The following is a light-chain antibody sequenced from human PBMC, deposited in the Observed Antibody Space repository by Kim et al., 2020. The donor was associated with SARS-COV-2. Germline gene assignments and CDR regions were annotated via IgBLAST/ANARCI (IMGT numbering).Light chain of an antibody. Sequence: EIVLTQSPGTLSLSPGEKATLSCRASQSVSSRYLTWYQQKPGQAPRVLIYGASNRATGIPDRFSGSGSGTDFTLTINRLEPEDFAVYYCQQYDSTFWITFGQGTRLEIK. CDR1: QSVSSRY. CDR2: GAS. V-gene: IGKV3-20*01. CDR3: QQYDSTFWIT. J-gene: IGKJ5*01.